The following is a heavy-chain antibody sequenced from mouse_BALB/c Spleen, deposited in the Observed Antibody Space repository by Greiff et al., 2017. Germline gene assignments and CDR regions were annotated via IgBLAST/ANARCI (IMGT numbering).Heavy chain of an antibody. CDR1: GFTFSSYY. CDR3: ARDYYGSSYAMDY. D-gene: IGHD1-1*01. J-gene: IGHJ4*01. Sequence: EVQVVESGGGLVKLGGSLKLSCAASGFTFSSYYMSWVRQTPEKRLELVAAINSNGGSTYYPDTVKGRFTISRDNAKNTLYLQMSSLKSEDTALYYCARDYYGSSYAMDYWGQGTSVTVSS. CDR2: INSNGGST. V-gene: IGHV5-6-2*01.